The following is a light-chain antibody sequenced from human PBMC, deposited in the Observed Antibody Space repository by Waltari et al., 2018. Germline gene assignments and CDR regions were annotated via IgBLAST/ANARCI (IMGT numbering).Light chain of an antibody. CDR2: GTS. Sequence: DIQMTQSPSSLSAFVGDRVTITCRASQGIRNDLAWFQQKPGEAPRSLIYGTSSLRSGVPSKFSGSGSVTEFTLTISSLQPEDSATYYCQQYATDPFTFGQGTKLEIK. J-gene: IGKJ2*01. CDR3: QQYATDPFT. CDR1: QGIRND. V-gene: IGKV1-16*02.